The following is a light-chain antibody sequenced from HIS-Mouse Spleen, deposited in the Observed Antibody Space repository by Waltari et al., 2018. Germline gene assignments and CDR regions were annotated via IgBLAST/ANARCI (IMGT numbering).Light chain of an antibody. V-gene: IGLV3-1*01. J-gene: IGLJ2*01. CDR3: QAWDSSTVV. Sequence: SYELTQPPSVSVSPGQTASITCPGDKLGDKYACWYQQKPGQSPVLVIYQDSKRPSGIPVRFSGSNSGNTATLTISGTQAMDEADYYCQAWDSSTVVFGGGTKLTVL. CDR2: QDS. CDR1: KLGDKY.